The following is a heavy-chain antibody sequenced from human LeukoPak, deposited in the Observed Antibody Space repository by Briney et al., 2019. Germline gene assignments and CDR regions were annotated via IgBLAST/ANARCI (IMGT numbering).Heavy chain of an antibody. D-gene: IGHD1-26*01. CDR1: GDSISSYY. CDR2: IYPSGTT. CDR3: ARDKYRGPRGYGMDV. V-gene: IGHV4-4*07. Sequence: SETLSLTCTVSGDSISSYYLSWIRQPAGKGLEWVGRIYPSGTTNYSPSLKSRVTVSVDTSKNQFSLKLSSVTAADTAVYYCARDKYRGPRGYGMDVWGQGTTVTVSS. J-gene: IGHJ6*02.